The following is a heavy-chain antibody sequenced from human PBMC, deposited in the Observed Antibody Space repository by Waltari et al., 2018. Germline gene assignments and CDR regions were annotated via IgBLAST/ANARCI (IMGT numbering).Heavy chain of an antibody. CDR1: GFTFSSYA. V-gene: IGHV3-23*04. J-gene: IGHJ4*02. D-gene: IGHD3-22*01. CDR3: AKVRYYYDSSGYSQGR. Sequence: EVQLVESGGGLVQPGGSLRLSCAASGFTFSSYAMSWVRQAPGKGLEWVSAISGSGGSRYYADSVKGRFTISRDNSKNTLYLQMNSLRAEDTAVYYCAKVRYYYDSSGYSQGRWGQGTLVTVSS. CDR2: ISGSGGSR.